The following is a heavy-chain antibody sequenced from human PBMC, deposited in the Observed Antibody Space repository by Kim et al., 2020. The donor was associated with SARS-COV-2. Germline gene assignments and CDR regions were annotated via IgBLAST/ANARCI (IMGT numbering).Heavy chain of an antibody. CDR2: IIPIFGTA. CDR3: MHGRHPLKPIVVVADPYYYGMDV. J-gene: IGHJ6*02. D-gene: IGHD2-15*01. CDR1: GGTFSSYA. V-gene: IGHV1-69*13. Sequence: SVKVSCKASGGTFSSYAISWVRQAPGQGLEWMGGIIPIFGTANYAQKFQGRVTITADESTSTAYMELSSLRSEDTAVYYCMHGRHPLKPIVVVADPYYYGMDVWGQGTTVTVS.